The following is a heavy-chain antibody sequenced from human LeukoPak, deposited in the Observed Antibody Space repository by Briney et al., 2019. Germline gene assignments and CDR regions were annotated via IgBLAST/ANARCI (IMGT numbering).Heavy chain of an antibody. CDR1: GFTFSSYA. V-gene: IGHV3-64*01. CDR2: ISSNGGST. J-gene: IGHJ4*02. Sequence: PGGSLRLSCAASGFTFSSYAMHWVRQAPGKGLEYVSAISSNGGSTYYANSVKGRFTISRDNSKNTLYLQMGSLRAEDMAVYYCARFPDYWGQGTLVTVSS. CDR3: ARFPDY.